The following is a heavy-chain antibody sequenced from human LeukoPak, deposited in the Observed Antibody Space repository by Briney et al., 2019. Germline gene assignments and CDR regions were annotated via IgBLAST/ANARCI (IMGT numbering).Heavy chain of an antibody. Sequence: SETLSLTCTVSGGSVSNRSYYWGWIRQPPGKGLEWIGSIYYSGSTYHSPSLKSRVTISVDTSKNQFSLNLSSVTATDTAVYYCARAGYSDSGGYPYWFDPWGQGTLDTVSS. CDR3: ARAGYSDSGGYPYWFDP. V-gene: IGHV4-39*07. CDR1: GGSVSNRSYY. CDR2: IYYSGST. D-gene: IGHD3-22*01. J-gene: IGHJ5*02.